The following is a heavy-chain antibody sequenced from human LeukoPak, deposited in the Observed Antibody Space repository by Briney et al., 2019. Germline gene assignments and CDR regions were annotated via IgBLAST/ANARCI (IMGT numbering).Heavy chain of an antibody. V-gene: IGHV3-66*01. CDR2: IYSGGST. J-gene: IGHJ4*02. Sequence: PGGSLRLSCAASGFTVSSNYMSWVRQAPGKGLEWVSVIYSGGSTYYADSVKGRFTISRDNSKNTLYLQMNSLRAEDTAVYYCARDSGVADYSFDYWGQGTLVTVSS. CDR1: GFTVSSNY. CDR3: ARDSGVADYSFDY. D-gene: IGHD3-10*01.